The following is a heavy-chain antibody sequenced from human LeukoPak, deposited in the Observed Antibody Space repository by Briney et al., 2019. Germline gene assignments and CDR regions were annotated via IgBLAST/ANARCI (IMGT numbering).Heavy chain of an antibody. CDR1: GGSISSGGYY. J-gene: IGHJ2*01. CDR3: ARDLSSPDWYFDL. V-gene: IGHV4-30-2*01. Sequence: PSQTLSLTCTVSGGSISSGGYYWSWIRQPPGKGLEWIGYIYRSGSTYYNPSLKSRVTISVDRSKNQFSLKLSSVTAADTAVYYCARDLSSPDWYFDLWGRGTLVTVSS. CDR2: IYRSGST. D-gene: IGHD3-16*02.